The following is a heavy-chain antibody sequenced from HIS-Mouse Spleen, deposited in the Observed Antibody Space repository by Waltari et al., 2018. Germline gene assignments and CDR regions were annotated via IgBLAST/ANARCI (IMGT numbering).Heavy chain of an antibody. CDR2: MNPIFGTA. J-gene: IGHJ3*02. Sequence: QVQLVQSGAEVKKPGSSVKVSCKASGGTFSSYAISWVRQAPGRGLEWMGGMNPIFGTANYAQKVQGRVTITADESTSTAYMALSSLRSEDTAVYYCARESPEGAFDIWGQGTMVTVSS. V-gene: IGHV1-69*01. CDR3: ARESPEGAFDI. CDR1: GGTFSSYA.